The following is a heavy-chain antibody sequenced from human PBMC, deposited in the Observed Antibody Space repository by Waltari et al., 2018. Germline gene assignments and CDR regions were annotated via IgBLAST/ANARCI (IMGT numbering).Heavy chain of an antibody. CDR1: GFTFSSYA. J-gene: IGHJ6*03. D-gene: IGHD1-26*01. V-gene: IGHV3-23*03. Sequence: EVQLLESGGGLVQPGGSLRLSCAASGFTFSSYAMSWVRQAPGKGLESVSVIYSGGSSTYYADSVKGRFTISRDNSKNTLYLQMNSLRAEDTAVYYCAKEVGVGAGFYYYYYMDVWGKGTTVTVSS. CDR3: AKEVGVGAGFYYYYYMDV. CDR2: IYSGGSST.